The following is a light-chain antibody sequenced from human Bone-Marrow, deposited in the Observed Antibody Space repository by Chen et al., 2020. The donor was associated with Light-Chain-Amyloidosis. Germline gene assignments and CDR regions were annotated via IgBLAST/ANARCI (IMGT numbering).Light chain of an antibody. CDR2: RDT. J-gene: IGLJ2*01. Sequence: SYELTPPPSVSVSPGQTARITCSGDDLPTKYAYGYQQKPGQAPVLVIHRDTERPSGTSERFSGSSSGTTATLTISGVQAEDEADYHCQSADSSGTYEVIFGGGTKLTVL. CDR1: DLPTKY. V-gene: IGLV3-25*03. CDR3: QSADSSGTYEVI.